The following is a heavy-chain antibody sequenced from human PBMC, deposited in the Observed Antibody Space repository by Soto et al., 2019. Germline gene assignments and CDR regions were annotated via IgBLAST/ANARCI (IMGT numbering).Heavy chain of an antibody. CDR3: ARDWRFSSGLDY. D-gene: IGHD6-19*01. V-gene: IGHV1-46*01. CDR2: ISPGGDVT. Sequence: QVQLVQSGAEVKKPGASVTISCKASGFTFTTYFMHWLRQAPGQGLEWMGVISPGGDVTSYAQKFQVRVTVTKDTSTTTVYMDLSSLRSDDTAVYYCARDWRFSSGLDYWGQGTLVTVSS. CDR1: GFTFTTYF. J-gene: IGHJ4*02.